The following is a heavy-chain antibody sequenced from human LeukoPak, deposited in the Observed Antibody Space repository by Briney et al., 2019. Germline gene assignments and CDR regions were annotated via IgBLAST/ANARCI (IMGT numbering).Heavy chain of an antibody. CDR1: GFTFDDYA. V-gene: IGHV3-9*01. Sequence: GGSLRLSCAASGFTFDDYAMHWVRQAPGKGLEWVSGISWNSGSIGYADSVKGRFTISRDNAKNSLYLQMNSLRAEDTALYYCAKDALGIPMSIDIWGQGTMVTVSS. D-gene: IGHD3-22*01. CDR2: ISWNSGSI. J-gene: IGHJ3*02. CDR3: AKDALGIPMSIDI.